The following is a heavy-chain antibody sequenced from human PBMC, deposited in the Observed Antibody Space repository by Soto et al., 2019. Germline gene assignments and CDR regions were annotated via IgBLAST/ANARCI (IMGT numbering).Heavy chain of an antibody. J-gene: IGHJ4*02. Sequence: QVQLVQSGAEVKKPGAAVEVSCKASGYTFTGHYVHWVRQAPGQGLEWMGLINANSGTTSYAQKFQGRVTMTRDTSTSTVYMELSSLRFEDTAVYYCARDRNLETSAWARDYWGQGTLVTVSS. CDR2: INANSGTT. CDR3: ARDRNLETSAWARDY. V-gene: IGHV1-46*03. D-gene: IGHD6-19*01. CDR1: GYTFTGHY.